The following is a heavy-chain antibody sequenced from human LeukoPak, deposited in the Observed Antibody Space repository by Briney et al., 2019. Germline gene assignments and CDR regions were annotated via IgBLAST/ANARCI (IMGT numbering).Heavy chain of an antibody. CDR3: ARVVVSLYYFDY. J-gene: IGHJ4*02. V-gene: IGHV3-66*01. Sequence: GGSLRLSCAASGFTVSSNYMSWVRQAPGKGLEWVSVIYSGGSTYYADSVKGRFTISRDNSKNTLYLQLNTLRAEDTAVYYCARVVVSLYYFDYWGQGTLVTVSS. CDR1: GFTVSSNY. CDR2: IYSGGST. D-gene: IGHD2-21*01.